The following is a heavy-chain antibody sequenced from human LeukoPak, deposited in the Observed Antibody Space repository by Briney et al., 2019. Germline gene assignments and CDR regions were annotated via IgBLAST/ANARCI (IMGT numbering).Heavy chain of an antibody. D-gene: IGHD3-22*01. V-gene: IGHV3-21*01. CDR3: ARDYYDSSGYYYFDY. Sequence: GGSLRLSCAASGFTFSNYNMNWVRQAPGKGLEWVSSIRSSTTYVYYADSVKGRFTISRDNAKNSLYLQMNSLRAEDTAVYYCARDYYDSSGYYYFDYWGQGTLVTVSS. J-gene: IGHJ4*02. CDR2: IRSSTTYV. CDR1: GFTFSNYN.